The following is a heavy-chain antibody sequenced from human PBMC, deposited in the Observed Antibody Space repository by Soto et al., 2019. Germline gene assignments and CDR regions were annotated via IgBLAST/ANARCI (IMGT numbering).Heavy chain of an antibody. CDR1: GFTFSSYW. CDR2: IKQDGSEK. J-gene: IGHJ6*02. D-gene: IGHD3-3*01. CDR3: ARVAYYDFWSGYYTPLRGYYGMDV. Sequence: AGGSLRLSCAASGFTFSSYWMGWVRQAPGKGLEWVANIKQDGSEKYYVDSVKGRFTISRDNAKNSLYLQMNSLRAEDTAVYYCARVAYYDFWSGYYTPLRGYYGMDVWGQGTTVTVSS. V-gene: IGHV3-7*03.